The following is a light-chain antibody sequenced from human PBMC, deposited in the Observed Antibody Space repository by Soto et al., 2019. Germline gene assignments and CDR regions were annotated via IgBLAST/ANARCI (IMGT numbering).Light chain of an antibody. J-gene: IGKJ4*01. CDR3: QQFYSIPLT. V-gene: IGKV4-1*01. CDR2: WAS. Sequence: DIVMTQAPDSLAVSLGERATINCKSSQSVFYSSNNKNYLSWYQQKTGQPPKSLIYWASTRESGVPDRFSGSGSGTDFTLTISSLQAEDVAVYYCQQFYSIPLTFGGGTKVEIK. CDR1: QSVFYSSNNKNY.